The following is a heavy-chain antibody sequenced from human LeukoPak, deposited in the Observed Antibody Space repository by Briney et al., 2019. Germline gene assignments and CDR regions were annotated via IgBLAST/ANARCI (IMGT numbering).Heavy chain of an antibody. Sequence: ASVKVSCKASGYTFTNYGITWVRQAPGQGLEWMGWISVYSGNTHYAQNFQGRVTMTTDTSTSTAYMELRSLRSDDTAVYYCAKVAGDLVVVLAPIGDEWSDPWGQGTLVTVSS. D-gene: IGHD2-2*02. CDR3: AKVAGDLVVVLAPIGDEWSDP. CDR2: ISVYSGNT. J-gene: IGHJ5*02. V-gene: IGHV1-18*01. CDR1: GYTFTNYG.